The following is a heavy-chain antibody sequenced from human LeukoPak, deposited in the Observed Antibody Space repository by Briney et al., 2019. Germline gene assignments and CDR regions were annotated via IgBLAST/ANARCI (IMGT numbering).Heavy chain of an antibody. CDR2: IYYSGNT. V-gene: IGHV4-39*07. D-gene: IGHD1-1*01. Sequence: KPSETLSLTCSVSGGSISSSSYYWGWLRQPPGKGLEWFGSIYYSGNTYNNPSLKSRVTVSVDTSKNQFSLKLSSVIEADTAVYYCARAYAGYASRFDYWGQGILVTVSS. CDR3: ARAYAGYASRFDY. J-gene: IGHJ4*02. CDR1: GGSISSSSYY.